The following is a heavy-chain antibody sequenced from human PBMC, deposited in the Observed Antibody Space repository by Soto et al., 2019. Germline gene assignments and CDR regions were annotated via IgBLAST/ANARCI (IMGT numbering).Heavy chain of an antibody. CDR1: GFAFSGSA. CDR3: TRDLFSYDYSGILWFDP. CDR2: IRSKGHNYAT. V-gene: IGHV3-73*01. J-gene: IGHJ5*02. Sequence: GGSLRLSCAASGFAFSGSAMYWVRQASGKGPEWVGRIRSKGHNYATEYAASVKGRFTISRDDSKNTAYPQMNSLQTEDTAVYYCTRDLFSYDYSGILWFDPWGQGTLVTVSS. D-gene: IGHD3-16*01.